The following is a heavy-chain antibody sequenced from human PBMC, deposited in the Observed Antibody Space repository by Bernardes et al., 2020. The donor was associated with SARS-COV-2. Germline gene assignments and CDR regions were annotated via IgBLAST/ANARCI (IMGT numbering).Heavy chain of an antibody. J-gene: IGHJ6*02. CDR2: IDWDDDK. D-gene: IGHD3-3*01. CDR3: ARDYDFWSGYWGSYYYYGMDV. Sequence: SGPTLVKPTQTLTLTCTFSGFSLSTSGLCVSWIRQPPGKALEWLARIDWDDDKYYSTSLKTRLTISKDTSKNQVVLTMTNMDPVDTATYYCARDYDFWSGYWGSYYYYGMDVWGQGTTVTVSS. CDR1: GFSLSTSGLC. V-gene: IGHV2-70*11.